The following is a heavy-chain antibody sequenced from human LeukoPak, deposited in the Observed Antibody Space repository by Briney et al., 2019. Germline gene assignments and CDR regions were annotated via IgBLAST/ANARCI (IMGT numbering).Heavy chain of an antibody. D-gene: IGHD2-8*01. J-gene: IGHJ4*02. CDR1: GLTFSNAW. V-gene: IGHV3-15*01. CDR3: ARAGHCTNGICYTADFDY. CDR2: IKSKTDGGTT. Sequence: GGSLRLSCAASGLTFSNAWMSWVRHAPGKGLEWVGRIKSKTDGGTTDYAAPVKGRFTISRDDSKNTLYLQMNSLRVEDTAVYYCARAGHCTNGICYTADFDYWGQGTLVTVPS.